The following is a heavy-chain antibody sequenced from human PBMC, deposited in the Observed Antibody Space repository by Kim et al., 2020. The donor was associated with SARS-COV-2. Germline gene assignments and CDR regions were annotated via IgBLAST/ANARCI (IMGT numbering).Heavy chain of an antibody. CDR1: GFTFSSYG. CDR3: ARLRETGNSGRGYFDY. Sequence: GGSLRLSCAASGFTFSSYGMSWVRQAPGKGLEWVSSVGAIGDPTSYADSVKGRFNIFRYISKNNLYLQMDSLRAEDTAVYFCARLRETGNSGRGYFDYWGQGALVTVS. D-gene: IGHD1-26*01. CDR2: VGAIGDPT. V-gene: IGHV3-23*01. J-gene: IGHJ4*02.